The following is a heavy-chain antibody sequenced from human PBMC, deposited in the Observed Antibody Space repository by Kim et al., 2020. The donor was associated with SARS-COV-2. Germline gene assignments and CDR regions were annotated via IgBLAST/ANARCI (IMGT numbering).Heavy chain of an antibody. CDR2: IYYSGST. Sequence: SETLSLTCTVSGVSISSGGYYWSWIRQPPGKGLGWIGYIYYSGSTYYNPSLKSRVTISVDTSKHQFSLQLSSVTAAATAVYYCARDRIRAGSYYYYGMDVWGQGTTVTVAS. D-gene: IGHD2-15*01. CDR3: ARDRIRAGSYYYYGMDV. CDR1: GVSISSGGYY. J-gene: IGHJ6*02. V-gene: IGHV4-31*03.